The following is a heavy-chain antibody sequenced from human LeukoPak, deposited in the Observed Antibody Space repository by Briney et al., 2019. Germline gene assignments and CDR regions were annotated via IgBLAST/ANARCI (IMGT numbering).Heavy chain of an antibody. CDR1: GFTFGDYA. CDR2: IRSKAYGGTT. Sequence: GGSLRLSCTASGFTFGDYAMSWVRQAPGKGLEWVGFIRSKAYGGTTEYAACVKGRFTISRDDSKSIAYLQMNSLKTEDTAVYYCTRDGYSYGIDYWGQGTLVTVSS. D-gene: IGHD5-18*01. V-gene: IGHV3-49*04. CDR3: TRDGYSYGIDY. J-gene: IGHJ4*02.